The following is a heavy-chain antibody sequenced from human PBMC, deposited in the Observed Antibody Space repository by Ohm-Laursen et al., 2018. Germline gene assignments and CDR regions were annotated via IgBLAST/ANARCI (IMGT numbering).Heavy chain of an antibody. D-gene: IGHD3-16*01. CDR3: ASRWGN. CDR2: VISSGSST. CDR1: GFTFSSYA. J-gene: IGHJ4*02. Sequence: SLRLSCAAPGFTFSSYAMTWVRQAPGKGLEWVSAVISSGSSTFYADSVKGRFTISRDNSKNTLYLQMNSLRADDTAVYYCASRWGNWGQGTLVTVSS. V-gene: IGHV3-23*05.